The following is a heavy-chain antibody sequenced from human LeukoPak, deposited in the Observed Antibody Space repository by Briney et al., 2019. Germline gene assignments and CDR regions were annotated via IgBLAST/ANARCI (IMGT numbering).Heavy chain of an antibody. CDR2: IYTSGST. CDR1: GGSISSYY. Sequence: SETLSLSCTVSGGSISSYYWSWIRQPAGKGLEWIGRIYTSGSTNYNPSLKSRVTMSVDTSRNQFPLKLSSVTAADTAVYYCARTRIQLWLHAFDIWGRGTMVTVSS. J-gene: IGHJ3*02. CDR3: ARTRIQLWLHAFDI. D-gene: IGHD5-18*01. V-gene: IGHV4-4*07.